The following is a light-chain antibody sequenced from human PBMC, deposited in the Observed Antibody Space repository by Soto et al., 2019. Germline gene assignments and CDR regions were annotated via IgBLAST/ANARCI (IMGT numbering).Light chain of an antibody. CDR1: SSDVGSYNR. V-gene: IGLV2-18*02. J-gene: IGLJ1*01. CDR2: EVS. Sequence: QSALTPPPSVAGSPGQSVTISCTGTSSDVGSYNRVSWYQQPPGTAPKLMIYEVSNRPSGVPDRFSGSKSGNTASLTISGLQPEDEADYYCNSYTSSNTYVFGTGTKVTVL. CDR3: NSYTSSNTYV.